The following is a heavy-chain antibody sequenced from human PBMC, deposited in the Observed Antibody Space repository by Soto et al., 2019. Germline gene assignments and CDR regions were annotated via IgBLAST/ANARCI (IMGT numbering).Heavy chain of an antibody. CDR2: IYYSGST. D-gene: IGHD6-6*01. CDR1: GCSISSYY. Sequence: PSETLSLTCTVSGCSISSYYWSWIRQPPGKGLEWIGYIYYSGSTNYNPSLKSRVTISVDTSKNQFSLKLSSVTAADTAVYYCARSSSSIGWYYWCQGTLVTVFS. CDR3: ARSSSSIGWYY. J-gene: IGHJ4*02. V-gene: IGHV4-59*01.